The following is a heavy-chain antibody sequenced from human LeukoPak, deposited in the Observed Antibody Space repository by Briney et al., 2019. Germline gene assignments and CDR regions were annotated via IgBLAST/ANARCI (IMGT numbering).Heavy chain of an antibody. V-gene: IGHV4-38-2*02. CDR2: IYHSGST. CDR3: ARVSSGYSSSWTPYYFDY. CDR1: GYSISSGYY. Sequence: PSETLSLTCTVSGYSISSGYYWGWIRQSPGKGLEWIGSIYHSGSTYYNPSLKSRVTISVDTSKNQFSLKLSSVTAADTAVYYCARVSSGYSSSWTPYYFDYWGQGTLVTVSS. J-gene: IGHJ4*02. D-gene: IGHD6-13*01.